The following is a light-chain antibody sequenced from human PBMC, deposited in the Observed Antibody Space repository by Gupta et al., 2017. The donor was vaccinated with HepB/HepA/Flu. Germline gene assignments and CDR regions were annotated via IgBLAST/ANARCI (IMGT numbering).Light chain of an antibody. CDR3: LSADSSGTFWV. V-gene: IGLV3-25*03. CDR2: KAD. Sequence: SYELTQPPSMPVSPGQTARTTCSGDALPKQYGYWYQQKAGQAPVQLIYKADERPSGIPERFSGSSSGTTVTLTISGVQAEDEADYFCLSADSSGTFWVFGGGTKLTVL. CDR1: ALPKQY. J-gene: IGLJ3*02.